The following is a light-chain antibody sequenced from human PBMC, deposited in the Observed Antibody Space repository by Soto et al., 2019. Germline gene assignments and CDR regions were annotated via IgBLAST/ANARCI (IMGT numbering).Light chain of an antibody. CDR1: SSNIGNNY. CDR3: GTWDSSLSGVV. V-gene: IGLV1-51*01. Sequence: QSVLTQPPSVSAAPGQTVTISCSGSSSNIGNNYVSWYQQLPGTAPKLLIYDNNKRPSGIPDRFSGSKSGTSATLGITGLQSGDEADYYCGTWDSSLSGVVFGAGTKVTVL. CDR2: DNN. J-gene: IGLJ2*01.